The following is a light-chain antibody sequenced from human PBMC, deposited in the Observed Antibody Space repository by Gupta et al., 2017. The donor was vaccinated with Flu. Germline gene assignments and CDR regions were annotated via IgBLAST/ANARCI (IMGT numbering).Light chain of an antibody. CDR2: DVT. CDR1: NSDIGAYDY. J-gene: IGLJ2*01. Sequence: QSALTQPRPVSGSPGQSVNIYCTGTNSDIGAYDYVSWFQQHPGKAPKLIIYDVTKRSSGVPARFSGSKSANTASLTISALQAEDEADYHCCSFAGSYTLVFGGGTKLTVL. CDR3: CSFAGSYTLV. V-gene: IGLV2-11*01.